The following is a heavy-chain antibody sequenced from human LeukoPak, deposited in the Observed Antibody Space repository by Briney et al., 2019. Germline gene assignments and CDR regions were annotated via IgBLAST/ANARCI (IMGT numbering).Heavy chain of an antibody. D-gene: IGHD7-27*01. V-gene: IGHV3-9*01. J-gene: IGHJ3*02. CDR2: ISWNSGNI. CDR3: ARLTGDDAFDI. Sequence: PGGSLRLSCVASGFSFDDYGMFWVRQTPGKGLEWVSGISWNSGNIGYADSVKGRFTVSRDNAKNSLYLQMNSLRAEDTAVYYCARLTGDDAFDIWGQGTMVTVSS. CDR1: GFSFDDYG.